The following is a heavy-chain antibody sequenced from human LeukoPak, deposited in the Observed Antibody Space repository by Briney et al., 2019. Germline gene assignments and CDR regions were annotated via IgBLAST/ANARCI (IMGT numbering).Heavy chain of an antibody. CDR3: ARGGTPAAAPQAHFDY. D-gene: IGHD2-2*01. V-gene: IGHV1-46*01. J-gene: IGHJ4*02. Sequence: SVKVSCKASGYTITTYYIHWVRQAPGQGLEWMGIINPSAGSTSYAQKFQGRITMTRDTSTTTAYMELSSLRSEDTAIYYWARGGTPAAAPQAHFDYWGQGTLVTVSS. CDR1: GYTITTYY. CDR2: INPSAGST.